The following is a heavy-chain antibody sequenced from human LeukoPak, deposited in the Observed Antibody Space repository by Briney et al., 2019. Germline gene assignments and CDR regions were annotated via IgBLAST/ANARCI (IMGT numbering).Heavy chain of an antibody. CDR2: IYYSGST. J-gene: IGHJ4*02. CDR1: GGSISSSSYY. D-gene: IGHD6-13*01. CDR3: ARLDPGYSSSLDY. V-gene: IGHV4-39*07. Sequence: PSETLSLTCTVSGGSISSSSYYWGWIRQPPGRGLEWIVSIYYSGSTYYNPSLKSRVTISVDTSKNQFSLKLSSVTAADTAVYYCARLDPGYSSSLDYWGQGTLVTVSS.